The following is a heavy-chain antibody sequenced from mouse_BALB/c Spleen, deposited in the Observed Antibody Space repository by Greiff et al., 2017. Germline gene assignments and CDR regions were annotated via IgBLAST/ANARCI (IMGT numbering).Heavy chain of an antibody. D-gene: IGHD1-1*02. CDR1: GFTFSSFG. CDR2: ISSGSSTI. Sequence: DVKLVESGGGLVQPGGSRKLSCAASGFTFSSFGMHWVRQAPEKGLEWVAYISSGSSTIYYADTVKGRFTISRDNPKNTLFLQMTSLRSEDTAMYYCAREELFYAMDYWGQGTSVTVSS. CDR3: AREELFYAMDY. J-gene: IGHJ4*01. V-gene: IGHV5-17*02.